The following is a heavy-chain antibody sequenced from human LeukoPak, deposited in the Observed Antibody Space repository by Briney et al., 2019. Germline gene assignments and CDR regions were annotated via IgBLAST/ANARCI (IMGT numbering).Heavy chain of an antibody. CDR3: ARLGGIAART. D-gene: IGHD6-6*01. CDR2: IYYSGST. J-gene: IGHJ5*02. V-gene: IGHV4-39*01. Sequence: SETLSLTCTVSGGSISISSYYWGWIRQPPGKGLEWIGSIYYSGSTYYNPSLKSRVTISVDTSKNQFSLKLSSVTAADTAVYYCARLGGIAARTWGQGTLVTVSS. CDR1: GGSISISSYY.